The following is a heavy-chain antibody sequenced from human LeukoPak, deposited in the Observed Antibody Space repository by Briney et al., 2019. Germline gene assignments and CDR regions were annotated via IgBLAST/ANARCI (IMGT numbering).Heavy chain of an antibody. CDR1: GFTFSSYG. V-gene: IGHV3-30*02. D-gene: IGHD6-13*01. CDR3: AKGGRQLGWFDP. CDR2: IRYDGSNK. Sequence: PGGSLRLSCAASGFTFSSYGMHWVRQAPGKGLEWVAFIRYDGSNKYYADSVKGRFTISRDNYKNTLYLQMNSLGAEDTAVYYCAKGGRQLGWFDPWGQGTLVTVSS. J-gene: IGHJ5*02.